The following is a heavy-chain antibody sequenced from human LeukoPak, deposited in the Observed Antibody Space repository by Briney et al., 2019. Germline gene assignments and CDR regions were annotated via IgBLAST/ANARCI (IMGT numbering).Heavy chain of an antibody. V-gene: IGHV4-38-2*02. CDR2: IFHSGNT. J-gene: IGHJ4*02. CDR3: ATFHYYDSSGYLNGFDY. D-gene: IGHD3-22*01. CDR1: GYSISSGYY. Sequence: SETLSLTCTVSGYSISSGYYWGWIRQPPGEGLVWIGSIFHSGNTYYNPSLKSRVTISLDTSKNQFSLKLLSVTAADTAVYYCATFHYYDSSGYLNGFDYWGQGILVTVSS.